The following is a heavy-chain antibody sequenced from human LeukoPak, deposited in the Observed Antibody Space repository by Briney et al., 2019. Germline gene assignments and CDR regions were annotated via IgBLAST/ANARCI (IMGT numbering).Heavy chain of an antibody. CDR2: IIPIFGTA. CDR1: GGTFSSYA. CDR3: ARAAGEDYEYSDY. Sequence: GASVKVSCKASGGTFSSYAISWVRQAPGQGLEWMGRIIPIFGTANYAQKFQGRVTITTDESASTAYMELSSLRSEDTAVYYCARAAGEDYEYSDYWGQGTLVTVSS. V-gene: IGHV1-69*05. D-gene: IGHD4-17*01. J-gene: IGHJ4*02.